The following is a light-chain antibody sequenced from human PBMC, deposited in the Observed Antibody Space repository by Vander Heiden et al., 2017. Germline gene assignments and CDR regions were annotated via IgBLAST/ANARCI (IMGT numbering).Light chain of an antibody. J-gene: IGKJ5*01. CDR3: QQSYSSFSIT. V-gene: IGKV1-39*01. CDR2: GAS. CDR1: QSINTY. Sequence: DIQMTQSPSSLSASIGDRVTITCRASQSINTYLNWYQQKPGKAPNLLIYGASTLKRGVPSRFSGSGSGTDFTLTISGLQPEEFATYFCQQSYSSFSITLGQGTRLEIK.